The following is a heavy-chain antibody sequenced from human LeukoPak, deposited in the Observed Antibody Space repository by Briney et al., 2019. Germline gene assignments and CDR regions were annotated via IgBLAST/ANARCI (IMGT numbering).Heavy chain of an antibody. Sequence: PGGSLRLSCVASGFTFSSSWMSWVRQGPGKGPEWVANMNQDGSRKYYVDSVKGRFTISRDNAKNSLYLQMNSLRAEDTAVYYCARDSLVTIDYWGQGTLVTVSS. D-gene: IGHD4-23*01. CDR1: GFTFSSSW. CDR2: MNQDGSRK. J-gene: IGHJ4*02. V-gene: IGHV3-7*01. CDR3: ARDSLVTIDY.